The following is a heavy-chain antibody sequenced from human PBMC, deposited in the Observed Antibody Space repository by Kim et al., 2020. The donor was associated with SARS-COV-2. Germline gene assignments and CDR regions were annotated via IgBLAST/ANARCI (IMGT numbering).Heavy chain of an antibody. Sequence: SETLSLTCTVSGYSISSGYYWGWIRQPPGKGLEWIGSIYHSGSTYYNPSLKSRVTISVDTSKNQFSLKLSSVTAADTAVYYCAREGRSYDSSGYYEYYF. CDR2: IYHSGST. CDR1: GYSISSGYY. CDR3: AREGRSYDSSGYYEYYF. V-gene: IGHV4-38-2*02. J-gene: IGHJ4*01. D-gene: IGHD3-22*01.